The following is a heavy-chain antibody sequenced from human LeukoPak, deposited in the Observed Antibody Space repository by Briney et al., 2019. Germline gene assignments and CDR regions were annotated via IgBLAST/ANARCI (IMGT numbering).Heavy chain of an antibody. CDR3: ARDAPTHYSPSFDY. J-gene: IGHJ4*02. V-gene: IGHV3-7*01. Sequence: GGSLRLSCAASGFTLSSYWMSWVRQAPGKGLEWVANIKQDGSEKYYVDSVKGRFTISRDNAKNSLYLQMNSLRAEDTAVYYCARDAPTHYSPSFDYWGQGTLVTVSS. CDR2: IKQDGSEK. CDR1: GFTLSSYW. D-gene: IGHD5-18*01.